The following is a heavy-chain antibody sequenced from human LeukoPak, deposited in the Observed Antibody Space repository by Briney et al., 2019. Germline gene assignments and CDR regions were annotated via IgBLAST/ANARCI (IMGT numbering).Heavy chain of an antibody. CDR3: ATYINWVAGDV. V-gene: IGHV3-7*01. Sequence: GGSLRLSCAASGFTFSNAWMSWVRQAPGKGLEWVAAIKDDGSEEYYMDSVKGRFTISRDNAKNSVYLQMNSLRDEDTAVYHCATYINWVAGDVWGQGTAVSVSS. CDR1: GFTFSNAW. J-gene: IGHJ6*02. D-gene: IGHD1-1*01. CDR2: IKDDGSEE.